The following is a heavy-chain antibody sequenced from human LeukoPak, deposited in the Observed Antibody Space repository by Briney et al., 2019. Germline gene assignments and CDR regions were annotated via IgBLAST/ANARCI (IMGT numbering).Heavy chain of an antibody. D-gene: IGHD6-13*01. J-gene: IGHJ4*02. V-gene: IGHV3-21*01. CDR1: GFTFSSYN. Sequence: PGGSLRLSCAASGFTFSSYNMNWVRQAPGKGLEWVSSISSSSYIYYTDSVKGRFTISRDNAKNSLYLQMNSLRADDTAIYYRARVSLGAAAGTSRWGQGTLVTVSS. CDR2: ISSSSYI. CDR3: ARVSLGAAAGTSR.